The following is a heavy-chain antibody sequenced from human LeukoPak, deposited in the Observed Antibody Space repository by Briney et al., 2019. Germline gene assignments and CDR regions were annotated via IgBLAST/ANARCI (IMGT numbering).Heavy chain of an antibody. D-gene: IGHD3-9*01. CDR2: ISSSSSYI. J-gene: IGHJ3*02. V-gene: IGHV3-21*01. Sequence: GGSLRLSCAASGFTFSSYSMNWVRQAPGKGLEWVSSISSSSSYIYYADSVKGRFTISRDNAKNSLYLQMNSLRAEDTAVYYCARGHYFDQMTGKGAFDIWGQGTMVTVSS. CDR1: GFTFSSYS. CDR3: ARGHYFDQMTGKGAFDI.